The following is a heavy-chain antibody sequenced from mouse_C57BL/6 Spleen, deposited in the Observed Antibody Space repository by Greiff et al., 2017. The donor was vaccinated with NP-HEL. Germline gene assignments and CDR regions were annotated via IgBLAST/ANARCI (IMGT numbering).Heavy chain of an antibody. V-gene: IGHV5-17*01. CDR3: ARPGQLRLAWFAY. D-gene: IGHD3-2*02. J-gene: IGHJ3*01. CDR2: ISSGSSTI. Sequence: EVHLVESRGGLVKPGGSLKLSCAASGFTFSDYGMHWVRQAPEKGLEWVAYISSGSSTIYYADTVKGRFTISRDNAKNTLFLQMTSLRSEDTAMYYCARPGQLRLAWFAYWGQGTLVTVSA. CDR1: GFTFSDYG.